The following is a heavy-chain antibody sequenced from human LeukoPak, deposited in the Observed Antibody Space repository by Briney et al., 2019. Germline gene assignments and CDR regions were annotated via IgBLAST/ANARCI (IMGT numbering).Heavy chain of an antibody. Sequence: GGSLRLSCAASGFTFDDYGMSWVRQAPGKGLEWVSVIYSGGSTYYADSVKGRFTISRDNSKNTLYLQMNSLRAEDTAVYYCAKEKSWQWLPFDYWGQGTLVTVSS. D-gene: IGHD6-19*01. CDR2: IYSGGST. CDR3: AKEKSWQWLPFDY. V-gene: IGHV3-66*02. J-gene: IGHJ4*02. CDR1: GFTFDDYG.